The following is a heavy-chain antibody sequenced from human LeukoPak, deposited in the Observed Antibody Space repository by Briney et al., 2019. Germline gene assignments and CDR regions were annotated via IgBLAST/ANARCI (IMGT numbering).Heavy chain of an antibody. V-gene: IGHV1-2*02. CDR1: GYTFTGYY. J-gene: IGHJ5*02. Sequence: ASVKVSCKASGYTFTGYYMHWVRQAPGQGLEWMGWINPNSGGTNYAQKFQGRVTMTRDTSISTAYMELNSLRAEDTAVYYCASSYGYSSWFDPWGQGTLVTVSS. CDR2: INPNSGGT. D-gene: IGHD5-18*01. CDR3: ASSYGYSSWFDP.